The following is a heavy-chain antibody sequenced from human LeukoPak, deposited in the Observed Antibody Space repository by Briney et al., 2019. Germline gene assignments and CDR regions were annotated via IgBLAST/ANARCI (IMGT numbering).Heavy chain of an antibody. J-gene: IGHJ4*02. V-gene: IGHV4-59*08. CDR2: IYYSGST. CDR1: GGSISSYY. Sequence: PSETLSLTCTVSGGSISSYYWSWIRQPPGKGLEWIGYIYYSGSTNYNPSLKSRVTISVDTSKNQFSLKLSSVTAADTAVYYCGAQFESSGFNDYWGQGNLVTLPS. CDR3: GAQFESSGFNDY. D-gene: IGHD3-22*01.